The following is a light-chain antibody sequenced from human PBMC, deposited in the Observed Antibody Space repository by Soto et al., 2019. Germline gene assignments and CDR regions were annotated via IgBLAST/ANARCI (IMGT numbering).Light chain of an antibody. CDR1: DRDVGNYNY. CDR2: DVT. Sequence: QSALTQPRSVSGSPGQSVTISCTGTDRDVGNYNYVSWYQQHPGKAPKVIIYDVTKRPAGVPGRFSGSKSGSTASLIISGLQSEDEATYYCSSYAGRQRLFGGGTQLT. J-gene: IGLJ2*01. V-gene: IGLV2-11*01. CDR3: SSYAGRQRL.